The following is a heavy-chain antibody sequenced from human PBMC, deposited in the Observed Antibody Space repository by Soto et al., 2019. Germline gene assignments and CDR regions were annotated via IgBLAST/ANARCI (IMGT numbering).Heavy chain of an antibody. V-gene: IGHV1-46*01. D-gene: IGHD6-13*01. CDR1: GYIFINYY. CDR3: ERDLAAAYY. CDR2: INPKGGST. Sequence: QVHLVQSGAEVKKPGASVKVSCKASGYIFINYYIHWVRQAPGQGLEWIGIINPKGGSTNYAQKFRGRVTMARYTSTSTVYRGLSTLRSDDMPEYYCERDLAAAYYWGQGTLVIVSS. J-gene: IGHJ4*02.